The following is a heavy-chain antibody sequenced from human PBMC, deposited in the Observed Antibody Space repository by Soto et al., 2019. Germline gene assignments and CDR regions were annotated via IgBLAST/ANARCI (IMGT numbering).Heavy chain of an antibody. V-gene: IGHV3-11*01. CDR2: ISSSGSTI. J-gene: IGHJ6*04. Sequence: GSLRLSCAASGFTFSNYYMSWIRQAPGKGLEWVSYISSSGSTIYYADSVKGRFTISRDNAKNSLYLQMNSLRAEDTAVYYCARRYDILTGYEVGAKMDVWGKGTTVTVSS. CDR1: GFTFSNYY. D-gene: IGHD3-9*01. CDR3: ARRYDILTGYEVGAKMDV.